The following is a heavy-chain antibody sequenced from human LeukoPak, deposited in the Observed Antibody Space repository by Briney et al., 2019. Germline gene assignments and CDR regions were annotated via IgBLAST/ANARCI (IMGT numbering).Heavy chain of an antibody. Sequence: ASVKVSCKTSGYTFTSYGISWVRQAPGEGLQWMGWISANNGDTHYTQKFQGRVTITADTSTYTTYMELRSLRSDDTAVYYCASLGYCSSTILNPPPYCLEYWGQGTLVTVSS. CDR3: ASLGYCSSTILNPPPYCLEY. CDR2: ISANNGDT. CDR1: GYTFTSYG. J-gene: IGHJ4*02. V-gene: IGHV1-18*01. D-gene: IGHD2-2*01.